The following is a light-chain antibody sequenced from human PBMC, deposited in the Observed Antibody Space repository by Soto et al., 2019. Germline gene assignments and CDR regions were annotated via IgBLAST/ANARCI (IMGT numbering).Light chain of an antibody. CDR2: GAS. CDR3: QRYNTAPLT. J-gene: IGKJ4*01. Sequence: DIQMTQSPSSLSASVGDRVTITCRASQDISNYLTWYQQKPGKVPKLLIYGASTLQPGVPSRFSGGGSGTDSTLTISSLQHEDVATYYCQRYNTAPLTFGGGTKVEIK. CDR1: QDISNY. V-gene: IGKV1-27*01.